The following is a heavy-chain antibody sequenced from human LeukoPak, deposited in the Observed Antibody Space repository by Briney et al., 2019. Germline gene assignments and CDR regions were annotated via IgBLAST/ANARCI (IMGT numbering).Heavy chain of an antibody. J-gene: IGHJ4*02. V-gene: IGHV5-51*01. D-gene: IGHD2-2*01. CDR1: GYGFTSFW. CDR3: ARRQGCSSTSCPPDS. CDR2: IYLGDSET. Sequence: GESLKISCKGFGYGFTSFWIAWVRQMPGKGLEWMGIIYLGDSETRYSPSFQGQVTMSADKSINTAYLQWSSLKASDTAMYYCARRQGCSSTSCPPDSWGQGTLVTVSS.